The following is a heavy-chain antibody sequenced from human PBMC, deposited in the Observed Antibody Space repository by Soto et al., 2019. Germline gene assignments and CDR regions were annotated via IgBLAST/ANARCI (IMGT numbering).Heavy chain of an antibody. CDR3: ARITGRHLDC. V-gene: IGHV4-39*01. CDR2: IDYSGTA. Sequence: SETLSLTCTVSSGSISVTNVFWGWVRQPPGKGLEWIGNIDYSGTAYFSPSLATRVTFHVDTSKNQFSLTLYSVTAADTAVYYCARITGRHLDCWGQGILVTVSS. D-gene: IGHD1-20*01. CDR1: SGSISVTNVF. J-gene: IGHJ4*02.